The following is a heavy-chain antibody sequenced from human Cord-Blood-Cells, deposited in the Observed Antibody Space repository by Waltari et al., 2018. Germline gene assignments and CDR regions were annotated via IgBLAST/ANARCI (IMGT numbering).Heavy chain of an antibody. CDR2: INHSGST. V-gene: IGHV4-34*01. CDR3: ARGRRGELPFDY. CDR1: GGSFSGYY. Sequence: QVQLQQWGAGLLKPSETLSLTCAVYGGSFSGYYWSWIRQPPGKGLEWIGEINHSGSTNYNPSLKSRVTISVDTSKNQFSLKLSSVTAADTAVYYCARGRRGELPFDYWGQGTLVTVSS. D-gene: IGHD1-26*01. J-gene: IGHJ4*02.